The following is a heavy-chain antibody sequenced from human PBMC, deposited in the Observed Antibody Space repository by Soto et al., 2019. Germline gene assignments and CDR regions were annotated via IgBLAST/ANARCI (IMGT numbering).Heavy chain of an antibody. Sequence: GESLKISCKGSGYSFTNYWIAWVRQMPGKGLEWMGLIYPGDSDTTYSPAFQGQVTISVDRSTKTAYLQWSSLKASDTAMYYCARQAYYGSGTYYSDSWGQGTLVTVSS. D-gene: IGHD3-10*01. CDR2: IYPGDSDT. V-gene: IGHV5-51*01. CDR3: ARQAYYGSGTYYSDS. CDR1: GYSFTNYW. J-gene: IGHJ4*02.